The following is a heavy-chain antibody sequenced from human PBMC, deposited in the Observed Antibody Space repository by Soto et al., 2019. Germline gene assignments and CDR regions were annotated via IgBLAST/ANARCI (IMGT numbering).Heavy chain of an antibody. CDR2: ISYDGSNK. V-gene: IGHV3-30*18. CDR1: GFTFSSYG. Sequence: GGSLRLSCAASGFTFSSYGMHWVRQAPGKGLEWVAVISYDGSNKYYADSVKGRFTISRDNSKNTLYLLLNSLRAEDTAVYYCAKVRGPGYSSGWLYYYYYGMDVWGQGTTVTVSS. J-gene: IGHJ6*02. D-gene: IGHD6-19*01. CDR3: AKVRGPGYSSGWLYYYYYGMDV.